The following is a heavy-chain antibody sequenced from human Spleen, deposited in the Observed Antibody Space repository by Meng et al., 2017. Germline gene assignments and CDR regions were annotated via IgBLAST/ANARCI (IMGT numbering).Heavy chain of an antibody. Sequence: QVQLVQSVAAVKNPGASVRVSCKASGYTCTSYDINWVRQATGQGLEWMGGMNPNSGNTGYAQKFQGRVTMTRNTSISTAYMELSSLRSEDTAVYYCATLGGTSNFDYWGQGTLVTVSS. CDR2: MNPNSGNT. J-gene: IGHJ4*02. V-gene: IGHV1-8*01. CDR1: GYTCTSYD. CDR3: ATLGGTSNFDY. D-gene: IGHD3-10*01.